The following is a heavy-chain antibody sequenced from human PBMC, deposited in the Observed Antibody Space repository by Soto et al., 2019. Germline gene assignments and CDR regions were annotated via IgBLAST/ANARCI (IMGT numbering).Heavy chain of an antibody. D-gene: IGHD4-4*01. CDR1: VGTISSYA. CDR3: ARAFISTVTTFSYYYYGMDV. CDR2: IIPIFGTA. J-gene: IGHJ6*02. V-gene: IGHV1-69*01. Sequence: SSLKLSCKTSVGTISSYAGSCVLQAPGQGLEWMGGIIPIFGTANYAQKFQGRVTITADESTSTAYMELSSLRSEDTAVYYCARAFISTVTTFSYYYYGMDVWGQGTTVTVSS.